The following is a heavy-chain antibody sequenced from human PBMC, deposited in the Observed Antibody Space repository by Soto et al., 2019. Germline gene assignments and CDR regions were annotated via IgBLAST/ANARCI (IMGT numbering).Heavy chain of an antibody. CDR2: ISVYTGNT. CDR3: ARDRCTTDRCYTQHFDV. Sequence: QVQLLQSGSEVTKPGASVKVSCKSSGYTFSAYGVSWVRQAPGQGLEWLGWISVYTGNTKQAQKFQDRVTLTTEASTGTAYLELRSLRSDDTAVYYCARDRCTTDRCYTQHFDVWGPGTTVTVSS. D-gene: IGHD2-8*01. J-gene: IGHJ6*02. V-gene: IGHV1-18*04. CDR1: GYTFSAYG.